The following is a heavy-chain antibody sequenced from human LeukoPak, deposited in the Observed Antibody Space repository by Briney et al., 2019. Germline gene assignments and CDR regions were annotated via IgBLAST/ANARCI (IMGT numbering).Heavy chain of an antibody. CDR2: MNPNSGNT. J-gene: IGHJ6*02. Sequence: GASVKVSCKASGYTFTSYDINWVRQATGQGLEWMGWMNPNSGNTGYAQKFQGRVTMTRNTSISTAYMELSSLRSEDTAVYYCARGAKRITIFGVVDETYYYGMDVWGQGTTVTVFS. D-gene: IGHD3-3*01. V-gene: IGHV1-8*01. CDR3: ARGAKRITIFGVVDETYYYGMDV. CDR1: GYTFTSYD.